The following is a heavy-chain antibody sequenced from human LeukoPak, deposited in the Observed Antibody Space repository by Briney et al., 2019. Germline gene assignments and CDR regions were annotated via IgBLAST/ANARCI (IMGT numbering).Heavy chain of an antibody. CDR1: GYTFTSYA. J-gene: IGHJ5*02. CDR2: INTNTGNP. CDR3: AXXXXXXVRGVKANWFDP. V-gene: IGHV7-4-1*02. D-gene: IGHD3-10*01. Sequence: ASVKVSCKASGYTFTSYAMNWVRQAPGQGLEWMGWINTNTGNPTYAQGFTGRFVFSLDTSVSTAYLQISSLKAEDTAVYYCAXXXXXXVRGVKANWFDPWGQGTLVTVSS.